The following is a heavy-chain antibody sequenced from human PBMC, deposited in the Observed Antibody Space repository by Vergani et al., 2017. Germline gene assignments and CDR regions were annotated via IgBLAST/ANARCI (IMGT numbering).Heavy chain of an antibody. D-gene: IGHD6-19*01. CDR3: AKENTVAVATPRYYNGLDV. J-gene: IGHJ6*02. Sequence: QVQVVQSGAEVKKPGSSVKVSCKTSGGSFINFVITWVRQAPGQGLEWVGSVIPMFGTTNHAQKFQGRVSFTADKSSNTAYMDLSSLTSDDTAIYFCAKENTVAVATPRYYNGLDVWGQGTTVTVSS. CDR2: VIPMFGTT. V-gene: IGHV1-69*14. CDR1: GGSFINFV.